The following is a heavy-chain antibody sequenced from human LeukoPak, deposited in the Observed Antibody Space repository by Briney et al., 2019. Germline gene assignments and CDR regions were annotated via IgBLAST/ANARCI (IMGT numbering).Heavy chain of an antibody. D-gene: IGHD2/OR15-2a*01. CDR2: INKDGSEK. Sequence: GGSLRLSCAASGFTFSNSGMSWVRQAPGKGLEWVANINKDGSEKNCVDSVKGRFTISRDNAKNSLYLQMNSLRAEDTAVYYCANNRASLDYWGQGTLVTASS. J-gene: IGHJ4*02. CDR3: ANNRASLDY. V-gene: IGHV3-7*02. CDR1: GFTFSNSG.